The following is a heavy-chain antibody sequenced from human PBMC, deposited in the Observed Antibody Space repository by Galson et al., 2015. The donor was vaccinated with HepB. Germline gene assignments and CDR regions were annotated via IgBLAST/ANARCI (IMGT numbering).Heavy chain of an antibody. CDR2: ISTYNGDT. V-gene: IGHV1-18*01. Sequence: SVKVSCKASGNTFKNYGIYWVRQAPGQGLEWMGWISTYNGDTKSAQKFQGRVIMTTDTSTNTAYMELRSLRSDDTAIYYCARGVIVVFEGFRRDNWFDPWGQGTLVTVST. CDR3: ARGVIVVFEGFRRDNWFDP. J-gene: IGHJ5*02. D-gene: IGHD2-15*01. CDR1: GNTFKNYG.